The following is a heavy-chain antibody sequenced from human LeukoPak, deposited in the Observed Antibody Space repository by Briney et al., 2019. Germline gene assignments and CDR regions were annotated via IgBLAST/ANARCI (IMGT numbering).Heavy chain of an antibody. J-gene: IGHJ4*02. CDR3: AREVFLGGPQIDC. CDR2: IYYSGST. D-gene: IGHD3-16*01. V-gene: IGHV4-39*07. CDR1: GGSISSSSYY. Sequence: SETLSLTCTVSGGSISSSSYYWGWIRQPPGKGLEWIGSIYYSGSTYYNPSLKSRVTISVDTSKNQFSLKLSSVTAADTAVYYCAREVFLGGPQIDCWGQGTLVTVSS.